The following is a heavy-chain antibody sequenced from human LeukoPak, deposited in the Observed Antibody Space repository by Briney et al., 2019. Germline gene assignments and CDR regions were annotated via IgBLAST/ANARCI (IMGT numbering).Heavy chain of an antibody. V-gene: IGHV3-23*01. Sequence: GGSLRLSCAASGFTFSSYAMSWVRQAPGKGLKGLEWVSAISGSGGNTYYADSVKGRFTISRDNSKNSLYLQMNSLRAEDTAIYYCTKDQLRWQRDWGQGTLVTVSS. D-gene: IGHD4-23*01. CDR1: GFTFSSYA. CDR3: TKDQLRWQRD. CDR2: ISGSGGNT. J-gene: IGHJ4*02.